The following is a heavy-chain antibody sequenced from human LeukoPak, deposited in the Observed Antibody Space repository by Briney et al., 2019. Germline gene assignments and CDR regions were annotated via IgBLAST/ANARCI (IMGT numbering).Heavy chain of an antibody. D-gene: IGHD3-10*01. V-gene: IGHV3-30*04. CDR1: RFTFSSYA. J-gene: IGHJ6*04. CDR2: ISYDGSNK. Sequence: PGRSLRLSCAASRFTFSSYAMHWVRQAPGKGLEWVAVISYDGSNKYYADSVKGRFTISRDNSKNTLYLQMNSLRAEDTAVYYCARDGSMVRGVIITDYGMDVWGKGTTVTVSS. CDR3: ARDGSMVRGVIITDYGMDV.